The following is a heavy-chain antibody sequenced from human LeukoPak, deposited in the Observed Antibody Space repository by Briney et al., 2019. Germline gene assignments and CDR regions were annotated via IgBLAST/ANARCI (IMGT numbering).Heavy chain of an antibody. CDR2: IYYSGST. CDR1: GGSTSSYY. V-gene: IGHV4-59*12. D-gene: IGHD3-16*02. J-gene: IGHJ6*03. CDR3: ARDQFYRYMDV. Sequence: PSETLSLTCTVSGGSTSSYYWSWIRQPPGRGLEWIGYIYYSGSTNYNPSLKSRVTISVDTSKNQFSLKLSSVTAADTAVYYCARDQFYRYMDVWGKGTTVTVSS.